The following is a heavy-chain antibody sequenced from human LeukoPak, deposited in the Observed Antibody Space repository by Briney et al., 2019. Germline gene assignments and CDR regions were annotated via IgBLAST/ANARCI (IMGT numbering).Heavy chain of an antibody. V-gene: IGHV3-48*02. CDR2: ISSSSSTI. D-gene: IGHD4-17*01. J-gene: IGHJ4*02. CDR3: ARVFDYGED. Sequence: GGSLRLSCAASGFTFSSYSMNWVRQAPGKGLEWVSYISSSSSTIYYADSVKGRFTISRDNAKNSLYLQMYSLRDEDTAVYYCARVFDYGEDWGQGTLVTVSS. CDR1: GFTFSSYS.